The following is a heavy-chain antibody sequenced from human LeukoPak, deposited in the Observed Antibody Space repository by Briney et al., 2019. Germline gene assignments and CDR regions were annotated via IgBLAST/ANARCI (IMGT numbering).Heavy chain of an antibody. Sequence: SETLSLTCTVSGGSISSGSYYWSWIRQPAGKGLEWIGRIYTSGSTNYNPSLKSRVTISVDTSKNQFSLKLSSVTAADTAVYYCASSYVLRFLEWSPNWFDPWGQGTLVTVSS. V-gene: IGHV4-61*02. CDR1: GGSISSGSYY. CDR2: IYTSGST. J-gene: IGHJ5*02. CDR3: ASSYVLRFLEWSPNWFDP. D-gene: IGHD3-3*01.